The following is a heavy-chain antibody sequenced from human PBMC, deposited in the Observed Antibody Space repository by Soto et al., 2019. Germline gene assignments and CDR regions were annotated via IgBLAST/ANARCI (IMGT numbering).Heavy chain of an antibody. Sequence: PGGSLRLSCAASGFTFSSYAMSWVRQAPGKGLEWVSAISGSGGSTYYADSVKGRFTISRDNSKNTLYLQMNSLRAEDTAVYYCAKAMGDCSGGSCYWFMGYGGAFDIWGQGTMVTVSS. J-gene: IGHJ3*02. CDR1: GFTFSSYA. CDR2: ISGSGGST. D-gene: IGHD2-15*01. V-gene: IGHV3-23*01. CDR3: AKAMGDCSGGSCYWFMGYGGAFDI.